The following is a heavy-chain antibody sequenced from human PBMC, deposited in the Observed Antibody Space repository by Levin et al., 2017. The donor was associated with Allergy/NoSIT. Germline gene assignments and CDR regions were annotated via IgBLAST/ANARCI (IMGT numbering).Heavy chain of an antibody. V-gene: IGHV5-51*01. D-gene: IGHD5-24*01. J-gene: IGHJ4*02. CDR3: ARRADGYKTYYFDS. Sequence: GESLKISCKGSGYSFTNYWIGWVRQMPGKGLEWLGIIYPGDSDTRYSPSFQGQVTISADKSISTAYLQWSSLRASDTAMYYCARRADGYKTYYFDSWGQGTLVTVSS. CDR2: IYPGDSDT. CDR1: GYSFTNYW.